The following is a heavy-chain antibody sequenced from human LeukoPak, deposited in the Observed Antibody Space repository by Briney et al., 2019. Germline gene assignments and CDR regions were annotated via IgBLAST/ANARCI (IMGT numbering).Heavy chain of an antibody. CDR3: ARDSSSPVWGSYRYTLYFDY. D-gene: IGHD3-16*02. CDR2: ISSSGSTI. Sequence: DPGGSLRLSCAASGFTFSSYEMNWVRQAPGKGLEWVSYISSSGSTIYYADSVKGRFTISRDNAKNSLYLQMNSLRAEDTAVYYCARDSSSPVWGSYRYTLYFDYWGQGTLVTVSS. V-gene: IGHV3-48*03. J-gene: IGHJ4*02. CDR1: GFTFSSYE.